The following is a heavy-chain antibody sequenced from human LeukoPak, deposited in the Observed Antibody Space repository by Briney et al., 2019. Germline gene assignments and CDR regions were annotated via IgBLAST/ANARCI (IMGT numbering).Heavy chain of an antibody. Sequence: LSGGSLRPSCAASGFTFSSYEMNWVRQAPGKGLEWVSYISSSGSTIYYADSVKGRFTISRDNSKNSLYLQMNSLRAEDTALYYCAKDMAAYYYASGNIDYWGQGTLVTVSS. J-gene: IGHJ4*02. CDR3: AKDMAAYYYASGNIDY. CDR2: ISSSGSTI. V-gene: IGHV3-48*03. CDR1: GFTFSSYE. D-gene: IGHD3-10*01.